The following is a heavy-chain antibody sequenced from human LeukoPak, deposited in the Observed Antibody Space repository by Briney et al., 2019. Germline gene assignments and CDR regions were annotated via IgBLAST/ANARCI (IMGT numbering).Heavy chain of an antibody. V-gene: IGHV3-23*01. CDR1: GFTFSDYA. CDR2: ISDSGGST. D-gene: IGHD3-16*02. CDR3: ARHDSFIPY. J-gene: IGHJ4*02. Sequence: SGGSLRLSCVASGFTFSDYAMSWVRQAPGKGLEWVSGISDSGGSTYYADSVKGRCTIPRDNSKNTVSLQMNNLRAEDTAVYFCARHDSFIPYWGQGTLVTVTS.